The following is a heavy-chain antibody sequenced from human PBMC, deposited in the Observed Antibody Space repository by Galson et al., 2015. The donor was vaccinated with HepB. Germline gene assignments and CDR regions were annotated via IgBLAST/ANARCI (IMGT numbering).Heavy chain of an antibody. CDR3: ARDGAYRYQLLSHYYYYGMDV. Sequence: LRLSCAASGFTFSSYWMSWVRQAPGKGLEWVANIKQDGSEKYYVDSVKGRFTISRDNAKNSLYLQMNSLRAEDTAVYYCARDGAYRYQLLSHYYYYGMDVWGQGTTVTVSS. D-gene: IGHD2-2*01. CDR1: GFTFSSYW. J-gene: IGHJ6*02. CDR2: IKQDGSEK. V-gene: IGHV3-7*03.